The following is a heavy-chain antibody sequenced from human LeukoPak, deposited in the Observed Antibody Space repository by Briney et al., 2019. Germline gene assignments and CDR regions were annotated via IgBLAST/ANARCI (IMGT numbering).Heavy chain of an antibody. CDR3: AKDGQGGYSYGYLAY. J-gene: IGHJ4*02. CDR1: GFTFNNYA. V-gene: IGHV3-23*01. Sequence: SGGSLRLSCAASGFTFNNYAMSWVRQAPGKGLEWVSAIYNTGGGTYYAKSVKGRFTISRDNSKNSLYLQMNSLRAEDTAVYYCAKDGQGGYSYGYLAYWGQGTLVTVSS. D-gene: IGHD5-18*01. CDR2: IYNTGGGT.